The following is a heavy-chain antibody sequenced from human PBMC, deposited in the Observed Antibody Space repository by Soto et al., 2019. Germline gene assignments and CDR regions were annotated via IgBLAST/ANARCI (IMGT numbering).Heavy chain of an antibody. CDR2: IGTTGHA. J-gene: IGHJ3*02. CDR1: GFTFSSSD. Sequence: EVQLVESGGGLVQAGGSLRLSCAASGFTFSSSDMQWVRQVTGGGLEWVSVIGTTGHAYYADSVKGRFTMTREDARNSVFLQMNSLRDGDTAVYLCARGGGFGEQYSDAFDIWGQGPMVTASS. V-gene: IGHV3-13*01. CDR3: ARGGGFGEQYSDAFDI. D-gene: IGHD3-10*01.